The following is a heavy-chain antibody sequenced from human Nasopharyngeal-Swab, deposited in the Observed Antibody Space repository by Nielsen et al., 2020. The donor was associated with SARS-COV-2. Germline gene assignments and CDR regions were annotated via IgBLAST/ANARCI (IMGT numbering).Heavy chain of an antibody. CDR1: GFTFSNYG. CDR3: ARLLEVGGTPLDY. D-gene: IGHD6-19*01. Sequence: GGSLRLSCAASGFTFSNYGMHWVRQAPGKGLEWVANIRQDESEKYYVDSVKGRFTISRDNAKNSLFLQMNSLRVADTAVYYCARLLEVGGTPLDYWGQGTLVSVSS. J-gene: IGHJ4*02. V-gene: IGHV3-7*01. CDR2: IRQDESEK.